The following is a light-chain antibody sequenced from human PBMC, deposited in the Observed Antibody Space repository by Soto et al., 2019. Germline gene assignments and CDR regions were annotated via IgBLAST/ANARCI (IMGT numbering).Light chain of an antibody. CDR1: QSISSY. CDR2: AAS. J-gene: IGKJ3*01. V-gene: IGKV1-39*01. Sequence: DIQMTQSPSSLSASVGDRVTITCRASQSISSYLSWYQQEPGKAPKLLIYAASSLQSGVPSRFSGSGSGTDFTLTISSLQPEDFATYYCQQSYSTPFTFGPGTKVDIK. CDR3: QQSYSTPFT.